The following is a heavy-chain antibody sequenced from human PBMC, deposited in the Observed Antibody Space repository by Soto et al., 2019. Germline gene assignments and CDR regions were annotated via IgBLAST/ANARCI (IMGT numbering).Heavy chain of an antibody. CDR1: GGSVSGGVYY. Sequence: QVQLQESGPGLVKPSQTLSLTCTVSGGSVSGGVYYWNWIRQHPEKGLEWIGYIYYSGSTYYNPSLRSRVTISADTSKNQFSLKLSSVTVADTAVYYCARSSVAGAGYFQHWGHGTQVIVSS. V-gene: IGHV4-31*03. D-gene: IGHD6-19*01. J-gene: IGHJ1*01. CDR2: IYYSGST. CDR3: ARSSVAGAGYFQH.